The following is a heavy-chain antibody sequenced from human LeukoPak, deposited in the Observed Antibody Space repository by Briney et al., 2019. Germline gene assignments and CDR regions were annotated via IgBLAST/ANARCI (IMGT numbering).Heavy chain of an antibody. J-gene: IGHJ2*01. CDR1: GGSISSYY. Sequence: PSETPSLTCTVSGGSISSYYWSWIRQPAAKGLEWIGRIYTSGSTNYNPSLKSRVTMSVDTSKNQFSLKLSSVTAADTAVYYCARQRASDFWSGWDPRYFDLWGRGTLVTVSS. D-gene: IGHD3-3*01. V-gene: IGHV4-4*07. CDR2: IYTSGST. CDR3: ARQRASDFWSGWDPRYFDL.